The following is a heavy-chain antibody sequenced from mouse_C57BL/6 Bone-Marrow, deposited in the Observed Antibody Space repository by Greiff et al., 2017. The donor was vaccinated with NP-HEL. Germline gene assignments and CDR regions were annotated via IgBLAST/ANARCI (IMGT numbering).Heavy chain of an antibody. J-gene: IGHJ2*01. CDR3: RRLYFDY. V-gene: IGHV1-55*01. CDR1: GYTFTSYW. D-gene: IGHD2-13*01. CDR2: IYPGSGST. Sequence: QVHVKQSGAELVKPGASVKMSCKASGYTFTSYWITWVKQRPGQGLEWIGDIYPGSGSTNYNEKFKSKATLTVDTSSSTAYMQLSSLTSEDSAVYYCRRLYFDYWGQGTTLTVSS.